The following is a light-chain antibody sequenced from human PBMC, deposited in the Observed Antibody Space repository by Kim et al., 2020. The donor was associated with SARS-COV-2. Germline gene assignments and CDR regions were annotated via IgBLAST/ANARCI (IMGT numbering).Light chain of an antibody. CDR1: QSVNNN. J-gene: IGKJ4*01. CDR2: GAS. CDR3: QQYDNWPLT. Sequence: EIVMTQSPATLSVSPGERATVSCRASQSVNNNLAWYQQKPGQAPRLLLYGASTRATGIPARFSGSGSGTEFTLTISSLQSEDFAVYYCQQYDNWPLTFGGGTKVDIK. V-gene: IGKV3-15*01.